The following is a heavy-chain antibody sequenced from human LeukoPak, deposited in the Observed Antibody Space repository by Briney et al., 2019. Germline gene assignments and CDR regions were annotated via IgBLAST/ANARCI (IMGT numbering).Heavy chain of an antibody. CDR1: GGTFNSYA. D-gene: IGHD3-9*01. J-gene: IGHJ3*02. CDR2: IIPIFGTA. Sequence: SVKVSCKASGGTFNSYAISWVRQAPGQGLEWMGGIIPIFGTANYAQKFQGRVTITADESTSTAYMELSSLRSEDTAVYYCAREPHYDILTGYYIPDAFDIWGQGTMVTVSS. V-gene: IGHV1-69*13. CDR3: AREPHYDILTGYYIPDAFDI.